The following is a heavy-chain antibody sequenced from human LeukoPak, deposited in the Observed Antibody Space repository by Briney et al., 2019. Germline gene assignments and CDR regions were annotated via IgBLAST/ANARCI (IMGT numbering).Heavy chain of an antibody. CDR1: GFTFSNAW. V-gene: IGHV3-15*01. CDR3: TTLGNSGSSNY. D-gene: IGHD3-10*01. CDR2: IKSNSDGGTE. J-gene: IGHJ4*02. Sequence: GGSLRLSCAASGFTFSNAWMSWVRQAPGKGLEWVGRIKSNSDGGTEEHAAPVKGRFTISRDESKNTLYLQMNSLKTEDTAVYYCTTLGNSGSSNYWGQGTLVTVSS.